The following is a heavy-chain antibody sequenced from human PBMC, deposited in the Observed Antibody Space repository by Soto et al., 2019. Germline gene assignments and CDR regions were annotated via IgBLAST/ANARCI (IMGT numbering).Heavy chain of an antibody. Sequence: SETLSLTCTVSGGSISSYYWSWIRQPPGKGLEWIGYIYYSGSTNYNPSLKSRVTISVDTSKNQFSLKLSSVTAADTAVYYCASVSWAVDYYYYMDVWGKGTTVTVSS. CDR3: ASVSWAVDYYYYMDV. V-gene: IGHV4-59*01. D-gene: IGHD3-10*01. CDR1: GGSISSYY. CDR2: IYYSGST. J-gene: IGHJ6*03.